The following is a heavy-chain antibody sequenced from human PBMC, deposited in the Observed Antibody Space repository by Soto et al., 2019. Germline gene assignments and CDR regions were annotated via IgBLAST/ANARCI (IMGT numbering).Heavy chain of an antibody. V-gene: IGHV3-53*02. Sequence: EVQLVETGGGLIQPGVSLILSCAASGFNVSSKYMSWLRQASGKGLEWVSIIYSDGNTYYADSVKGRFTISRDNSKNTLNLHMNSLRAEDTAVYFCARGRGNCVVTTCYLPFDSWGQGTLVTVSS. D-gene: IGHD2-2*01. CDR1: GFNVSSKY. CDR3: ARGRGNCVVTTCYLPFDS. J-gene: IGHJ4*02. CDR2: IYSDGNT.